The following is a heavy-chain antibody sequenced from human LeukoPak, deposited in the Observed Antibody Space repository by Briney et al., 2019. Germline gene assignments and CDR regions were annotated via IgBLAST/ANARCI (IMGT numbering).Heavy chain of an antibody. Sequence: SETLSLTCAVYGGSFGGYYWSWIRQPPGKGLEWIGEINHSGSTNYNPSLKSRVTISVDTSKNQFSLKLSSVTAADTAVYYCARLDFGVGNGWFDPWGQGTLVTVSS. CDR2: INHSGST. J-gene: IGHJ5*02. CDR3: ARLDFGVGNGWFDP. V-gene: IGHV4-34*01. CDR1: GGSFGGYY. D-gene: IGHD3-3*01.